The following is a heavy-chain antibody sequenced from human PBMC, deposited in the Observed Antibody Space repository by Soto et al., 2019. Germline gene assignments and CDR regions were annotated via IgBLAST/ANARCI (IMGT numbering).Heavy chain of an antibody. J-gene: IGHJ4*02. CDR2: VYYSGAT. CDR3: VRSIIITSGGDVISYFDY. Sequence: SETLCLTCAVSGDSIGSDNWWGWVRQPPGRGLEWIGEVYYSGATKYNPSLGRRGIISVDKSKNQFSLNLTSVTATDTAVYYCVRSIIITSGGDVISYFDYWGQGTPVTVSS. CDR1: GDSIGSDNW. V-gene: IGHV4-4*02. D-gene: IGHD3-16*01.